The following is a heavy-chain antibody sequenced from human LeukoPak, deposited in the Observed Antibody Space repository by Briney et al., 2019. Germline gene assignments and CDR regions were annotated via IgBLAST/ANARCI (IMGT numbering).Heavy chain of an antibody. CDR3: AKALKYDYVWGSYPRGLDYYGMDV. J-gene: IGHJ6*02. D-gene: IGHD3-16*02. CDR1: GFTFSSYW. Sequence: GGSLRLSCAASGFTFSSYWMSWVRQAPGKGLEWVANIKQDGSEKYYVDSVKGRFTISRDNAKNSLYLQMNSLRAEDTAVYYCAKALKYDYVWGSYPRGLDYYGMDVWGQGTTVTVSS. CDR2: IKQDGSEK. V-gene: IGHV3-7*03.